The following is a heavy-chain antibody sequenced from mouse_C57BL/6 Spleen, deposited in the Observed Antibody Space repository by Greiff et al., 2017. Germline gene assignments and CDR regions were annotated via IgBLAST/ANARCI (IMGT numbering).Heavy chain of an antibody. CDR3: ARVGYGNYVDYAMDY. Sequence: EVKLQESGPGLVKPSQSLSLTCSVTGYSITSGYYWNWIRQFPGNKLEWMGYISYDGSNNYNPSLKNRISITRDTSKNQFFLKLNSVTTEDTATYYCARVGYGNYVDYAMDYWGQGTSVTVSS. D-gene: IGHD2-1*01. CDR2: ISYDGSN. CDR1: GYSITSGYY. V-gene: IGHV3-6*01. J-gene: IGHJ4*01.